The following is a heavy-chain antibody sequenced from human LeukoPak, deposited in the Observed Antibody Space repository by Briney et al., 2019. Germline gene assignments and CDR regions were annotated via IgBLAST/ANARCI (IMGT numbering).Heavy chain of an antibody. CDR1: GFTVSSYS. CDR2: ISSSSSTI. Sequence: PGGSLGLSCAASGFTVSSYSMNWVRQAPGKGLEWVSYISSSSSTIYYADSVKGRFTISRDNAKNSLYLQMNSLRDEALAVYYCARDRIRFGELLYYFDYWGQGTLVTVSS. J-gene: IGHJ4*02. V-gene: IGHV3-48*02. D-gene: IGHD3-10*01. CDR3: ARDRIRFGELLYYFDY.